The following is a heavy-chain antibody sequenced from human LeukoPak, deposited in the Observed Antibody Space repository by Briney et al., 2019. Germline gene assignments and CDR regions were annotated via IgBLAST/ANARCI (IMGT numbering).Heavy chain of an antibody. J-gene: IGHJ4*02. CDR3: ARGEAVAALPGY. Sequence: PSGTLSLTCAVSGGSISSSNWWSWVRQPPGKGLEWIGEIYHSGSTNYNPSLKSRVTISVDTSKNQFSLKLSSVTAADTAVYYCARGEAVAALPGYWGQGTLVTVSS. CDR2: IYHSGST. CDR1: GGSISSSNW. D-gene: IGHD6-19*01. V-gene: IGHV4-4*02.